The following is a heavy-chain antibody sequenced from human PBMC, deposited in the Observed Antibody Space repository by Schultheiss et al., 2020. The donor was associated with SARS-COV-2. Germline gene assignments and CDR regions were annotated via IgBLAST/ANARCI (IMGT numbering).Heavy chain of an antibody. CDR2: IVVGSGNT. D-gene: IGHD3-3*01. CDR1: GFTFTSSA. J-gene: IGHJ6*02. V-gene: IGHV1-58*02. CDR3: ARCNYDFWSGYYYGMDV. Sequence: SVKVSCKASGFTFTSSAMQWVRQARGQRLEWIGWIVVGSGNTNYAQKFQERVTITRDMSTSTAYMELSSLRSDDTAVYYCARCNYDFWSGYYYGMDVWGQGTTVTVSS.